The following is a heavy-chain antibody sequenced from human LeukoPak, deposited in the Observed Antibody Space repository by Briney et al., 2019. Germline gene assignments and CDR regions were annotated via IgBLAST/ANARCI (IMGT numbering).Heavy chain of an antibody. J-gene: IGHJ4*02. CDR3: ARDRRPYYYDSSGFDY. V-gene: IGHV3-48*03. CDR2: IGSSGSTV. D-gene: IGHD3-22*01. CDR1: GFTFSSYE. Sequence: PGGSLRLSCAASGFTFSSYEMNWVRQAPGKGLEWVSYIGSSGSTVYYADSVKGRFTTSRDNAEKSLYLQMNSLRDEDTAVYYCARDRRPYYYDSSGFDYWGQGTLVTVSS.